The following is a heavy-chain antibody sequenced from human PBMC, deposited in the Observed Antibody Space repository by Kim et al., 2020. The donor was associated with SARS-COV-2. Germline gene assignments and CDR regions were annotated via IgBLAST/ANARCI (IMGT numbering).Heavy chain of an antibody. Sequence: GGSLRLSCAASGFTISRYAMNWVRQTPEKGLEWVAAITNNNGKTHYADSVMGRFTISRDTSTNTLYLQMNSFRADDTAVYYCAKDHPNSGWPAFGDWGEGTLVAVSS. J-gene: IGHJ4*02. D-gene: IGHD6-19*01. CDR1: GFTISRYA. CDR2: ITNNNGKT. CDR3: AKDHPNSGWPAFGD. V-gene: IGHV3-23*01.